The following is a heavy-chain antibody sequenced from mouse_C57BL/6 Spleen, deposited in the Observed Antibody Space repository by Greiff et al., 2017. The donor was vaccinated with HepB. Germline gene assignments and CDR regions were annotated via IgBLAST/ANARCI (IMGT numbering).Heavy chain of an antibody. D-gene: IGHD3-2*02. CDR3: AREAAQATVLAY. V-gene: IGHV1-55*01. Sequence: QVQLKQPGAELVKPGASVKMSCKASGYTFTSYWITWVKQRPGQGLEWIGDIYPGSGSTNYNEKFKSKATLTVDTSSSTAYMQLSSLTSEDSAVYYGAREAAQATVLAYWGQGTLVTVSA. J-gene: IGHJ3*01. CDR1: GYTFTSYW. CDR2: IYPGSGST.